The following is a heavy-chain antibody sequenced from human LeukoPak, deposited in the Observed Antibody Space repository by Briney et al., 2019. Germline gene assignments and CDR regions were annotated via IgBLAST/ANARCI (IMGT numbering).Heavy chain of an antibody. CDR3: ATNLIGAGEYFQQ. CDR2: ISSGGDIM. J-gene: IGHJ1*01. Sequence: GGSLRLSCAASGLRFSDYYVSWIRQAPGKGLQWVSYISSGGDIMHYADSVKGRFTSSRDNAKNSGYLEMSSLGAEDTAVYYCATNLIGAGEYFQQWGQGTLVTVSS. CDR1: GLRFSDYY. V-gene: IGHV3-11*01. D-gene: IGHD2/OR15-2a*01.